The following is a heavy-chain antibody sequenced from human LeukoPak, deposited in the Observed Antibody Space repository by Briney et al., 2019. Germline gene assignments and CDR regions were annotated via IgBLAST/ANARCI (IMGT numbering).Heavy chain of an antibody. V-gene: IGHV3-21*01. J-gene: IGHJ4*02. D-gene: IGHD2-2*01. CDR1: GFTFSGYS. CDR3: ARGGDCGTTSCYYFDF. CDR2: VSTTGYYI. Sequence: PGGSLRLSCAASGFTFSGYSMNWVRQAPGKGLDWVSSVSTTGYYIYYADSVKGRFSISRDNAKNSLYLQMNSLRAEDTAVYYCARGGDCGTTSCYYFDFWGQGTRVTVSS.